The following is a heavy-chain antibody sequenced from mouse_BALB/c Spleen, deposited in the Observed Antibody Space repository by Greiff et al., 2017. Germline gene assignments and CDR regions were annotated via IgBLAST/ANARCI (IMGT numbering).Heavy chain of an antibody. Sequence: VHVKQSGPELVKPGASVKMSCKASGYTFTSYVMHWVKQKPGQGLEWIGYINPYNDGTKYNEKFKGKATLTSDKSSSTAYMELSSLTSEDSAVYYCSLPSLLYYAMDYWGQGTSVTVSS. D-gene: IGHD1-1*01. CDR3: SLPSLLYYAMDY. J-gene: IGHJ4*01. CDR1: GYTFTSYV. V-gene: IGHV1-14*01. CDR2: INPYNDGT.